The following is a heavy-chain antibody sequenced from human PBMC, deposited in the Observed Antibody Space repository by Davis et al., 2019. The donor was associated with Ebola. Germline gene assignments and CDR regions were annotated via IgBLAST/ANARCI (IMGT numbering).Heavy chain of an antibody. V-gene: IGHV3-43*02. Sequence: GESLKISCAASGFTFDDYAMHWVRQAPGKGLECVSLISGDGGRTYYADSVKGRFTISRDNRKNSLYLQMNSLRTEDTALYYCGKADCGGDCRVVDYWGQGTLVTVSS. CDR1: GFTFDDYA. CDR3: GKADCGGDCRVVDY. J-gene: IGHJ4*02. D-gene: IGHD2-21*02. CDR2: ISGDGGRT.